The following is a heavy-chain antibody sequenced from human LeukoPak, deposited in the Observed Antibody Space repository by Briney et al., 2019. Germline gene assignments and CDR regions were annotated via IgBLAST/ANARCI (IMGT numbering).Heavy chain of an antibody. CDR2: TAGSGISK. Sequence: GRSLRLSCAASGFTFDDYAMHWVRQAPGRGLEWASSTAGSGISKDYADSVKGRFTISKDKSKNTLYLQMDNLRAEDTGVYFCARLPTFYYDSSGYHYGYWGQGTLVTVSS. D-gene: IGHD3-22*01. V-gene: IGHV3-23*01. CDR1: GFTFDDYA. J-gene: IGHJ4*02. CDR3: ARLPTFYYDSSGYHYGY.